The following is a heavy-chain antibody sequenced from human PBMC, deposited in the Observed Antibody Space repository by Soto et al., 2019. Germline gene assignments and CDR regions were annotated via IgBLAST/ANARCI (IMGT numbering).Heavy chain of an antibody. J-gene: IGHJ4*02. V-gene: IGHV3-7*03. D-gene: IGHD3-22*01. CDR1: GFTFSSYW. CDR3: VKDRNTVIGNYFFDY. CDR2: IKQDGSEK. Sequence: GSLRLSCAASGFTFSSYWMSWVRQAPGKGLEWVANIKQDGSEKYYVDSVKGRFTISRDNAKNSLYLQMNSLRAEDTAFYYCVKDRNTVIGNYFFDYWGQGTLVTVSS.